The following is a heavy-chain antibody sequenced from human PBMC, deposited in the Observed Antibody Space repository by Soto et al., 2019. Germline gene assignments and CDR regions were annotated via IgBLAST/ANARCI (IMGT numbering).Heavy chain of an antibody. CDR1: GFTFSSYE. CDR3: ARDTTRPHYYDSSGYYYY. CDR2: ISSSGSTI. Sequence: LRLSCAASGFTFSSYEMNWVRQAPGKGLEWVSYISSSGSTIYYADSVKGRFTISRDNAKNSLYLQMNSLRAEDTAVYYCARDTTRPHYYDSSGYYYYWGQGTLVTVSS. V-gene: IGHV3-48*03. J-gene: IGHJ4*02. D-gene: IGHD3-22*01.